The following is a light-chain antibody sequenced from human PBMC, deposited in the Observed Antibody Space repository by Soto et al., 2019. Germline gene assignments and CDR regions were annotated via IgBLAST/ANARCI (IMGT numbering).Light chain of an antibody. CDR2: WAS. V-gene: IGKV4-1*01. Sequence: DIVMTQSPDSLAVSLGERATINCNSSQTVLFSCNSKNYLAWYQQKLGQPPKLLISWASTRESGVPDRFSGTGSGTDFTLTISNMQAEDVAVYYCQQYYTGQLTFGGGTKVEIK. CDR3: QQYYTGQLT. J-gene: IGKJ4*01. CDR1: QTVLFSCNSKNY.